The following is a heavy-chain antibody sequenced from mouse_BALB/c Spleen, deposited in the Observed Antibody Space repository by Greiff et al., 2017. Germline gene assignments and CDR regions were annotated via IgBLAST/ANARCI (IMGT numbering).Heavy chain of an antibody. CDR2: ISSGGST. V-gene: IGHV5-6-5*01. Sequence: EVKVEESGGGLVKPGGSLKLSCAASGFTFSSYAMSWVRQTPEKRLEWVASISSGGSTYYPDSVKGRFTISRDNARNILYLQMSSLRSEDTAMYYCARGGFITTVVATGAMDYWGQGTSVTVSS. J-gene: IGHJ4*01. CDR3: ARGGFITTVVATGAMDY. D-gene: IGHD1-1*01. CDR1: GFTFSSYA.